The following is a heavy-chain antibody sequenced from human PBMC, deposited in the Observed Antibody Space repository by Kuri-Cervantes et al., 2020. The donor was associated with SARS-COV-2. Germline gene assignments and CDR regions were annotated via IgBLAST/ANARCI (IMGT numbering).Heavy chain of an antibody. J-gene: IGHJ6*02. D-gene: IGHD3-10*01. CDR1: GCTFSSYS. V-gene: IGHV1-69*10. CDR3: ARTRGTRVRGLVKGLDV. Sequence: SVNVSCKASGCTFSSYSIRWVRQAPGQGLEWMGWIIPILGQASYAQMFQGRVTITTDPSKTTAYMELSSLRADDTAVYYCARTRGTRVRGLVKGLDVWGQGTPVTVSS. CDR2: IIPILGQA.